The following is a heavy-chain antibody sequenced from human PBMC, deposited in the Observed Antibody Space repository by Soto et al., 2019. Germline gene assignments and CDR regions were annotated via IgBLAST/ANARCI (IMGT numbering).Heavy chain of an antibody. CDR1: GGSISSYY. CDR3: ARVIGGYDYYYYYGMDV. J-gene: IGHJ6*02. CDR2: IYYRGST. V-gene: IGHV4-59*01. Sequence: SETLSLTCTVSGGSISSYYWSWIRQPPGKGLEWIGYIYYRGSTNYDPSLKSRVTISVATSKNQFSLKLSSVTAADTAVYYCARVIGGYDYYYYYGMDVWGQGTTVTVSS. D-gene: IGHD5-12*01.